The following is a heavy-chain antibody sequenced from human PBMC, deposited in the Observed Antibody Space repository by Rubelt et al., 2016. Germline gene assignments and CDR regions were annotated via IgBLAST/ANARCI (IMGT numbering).Heavy chain of an antibody. CDR2: IWFDGSTK. V-gene: IGHV3-33*01. CDR3: ATDYGGNSVRFDY. Sequence: QVQLAESGGGVVQPGGSLRLSCAPSGFTYSSYDMHWVRQAPGKGLEWLAAIWFDGSTKYYAYSVTGRLTIPRDNSKNTMYLKMTSLGDEYTAGDYGATDYGGNSVRFDYWGQGTLVTVSS. D-gene: IGHD4-23*01. J-gene: IGHJ4*02. CDR1: GFTYSSYD.